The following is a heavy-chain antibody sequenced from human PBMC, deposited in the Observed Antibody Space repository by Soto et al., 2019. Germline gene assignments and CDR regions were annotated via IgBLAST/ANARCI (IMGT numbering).Heavy chain of an antibody. V-gene: IGHV4-4*07. CDR3: ARGDVLDL. CDR2: IYSSGNA. J-gene: IGHJ3*01. CDR1: GDSISGYY. Sequence: QVQLQESGPGLVKPSETVSLICTVSGDSISGYYWSWIRQPAGKGLEWIGRIYSSGNANYNPSLKSRVSMSVDMSKNQFSLKVTSVPAADTAMYYCARGDVLDLWGQGTKVTVSS.